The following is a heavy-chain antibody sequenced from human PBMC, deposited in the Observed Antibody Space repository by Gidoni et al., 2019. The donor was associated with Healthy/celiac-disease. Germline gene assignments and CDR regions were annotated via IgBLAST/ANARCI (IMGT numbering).Heavy chain of an antibody. J-gene: IGHJ4*02. CDR2: IIPIFGTA. CDR1: GGTFSSYA. V-gene: IGHV1-69*01. D-gene: IGHD1-26*01. CDR3: ARSFAERHFDY. Sequence: QVHLVQPGAAVNKPGSSVKVSCKASGGTFSSYALSWVRQAPGQGLEWMGGIIPIFGTANYAQKFQGRVTITADESTSTAYMELSSLRSEDTAVYYCARSFAERHFDYWGQGTLVTVSS.